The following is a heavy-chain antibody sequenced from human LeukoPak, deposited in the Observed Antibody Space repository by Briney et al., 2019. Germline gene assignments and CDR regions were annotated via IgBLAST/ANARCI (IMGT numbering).Heavy chain of an antibody. CDR1: GGSISSSNYY. J-gene: IGHJ3*02. CDR3: ARSDCSGGSCYFGAFDI. D-gene: IGHD2-15*01. V-gene: IGHV4-39*07. Sequence: PSETLSLTCTVSGGSISSSNYYWGWIRQPPGKGLEWIGSIYNSGSTNYNPSLKTRVTMSVDTSKNQFSLKLSSVTAADTAVYYCARSDCSGGSCYFGAFDIWGQGTMVTVSS. CDR2: IYNSGST.